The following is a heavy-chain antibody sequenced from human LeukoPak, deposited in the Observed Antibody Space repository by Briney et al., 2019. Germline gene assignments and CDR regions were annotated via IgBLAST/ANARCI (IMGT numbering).Heavy chain of an antibody. J-gene: IGHJ4*02. CDR1: GFSFSSYS. CDR2: ISSGSTYI. V-gene: IGHV3-21*01. Sequence: GGSLRLSCAASGFSFSSYSMNWGRPAPGKGVEWVSSISSGSTYIYYADSVKGRFTISRDNAKNSLYLQVSTLRAEDTAVYYYAREISSSTSFDYWGQGTLVTVSS. CDR3: AREISSSTSFDY. D-gene: IGHD2-2*01.